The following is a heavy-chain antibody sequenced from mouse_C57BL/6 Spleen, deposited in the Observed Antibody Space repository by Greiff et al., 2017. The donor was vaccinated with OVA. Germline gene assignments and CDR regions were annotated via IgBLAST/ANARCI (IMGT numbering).Heavy chain of an antibody. J-gene: IGHJ4*01. CDR2: IDPSDSET. Sequence: QVQLQQPGAELVRPGSSVKLSCKASGYTFTSYWMHWVKQRPIQGLEWIGNIDPSDSETHYIQKFKDKATLTVDKSSSTAYMQLSSLTSEDSAVYYCARSSTTTVVAPYAMDYWGQGTSVTVSS. CDR3: ARSSTTTVVAPYAMDY. V-gene: IGHV1-52*01. CDR1: GYTFTSYW. D-gene: IGHD1-1*01.